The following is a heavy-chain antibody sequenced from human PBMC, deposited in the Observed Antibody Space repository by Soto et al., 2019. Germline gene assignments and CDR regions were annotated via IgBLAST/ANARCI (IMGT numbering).Heavy chain of an antibody. CDR2: FDPEDGET. CDR3: ATATLIHYSSGWPRPLWAFDI. CDR1: GYTLTELS. D-gene: IGHD6-19*01. V-gene: IGHV1-24*01. Sequence: ASVKVSCKVSGYTLTELSMHWVRQAPGKGLEWMGGFDPEDGETIYAQKFQGRVTMTEDTSTDTAYMELSSLRSEDTAVYYCATATLIHYSSGWPRPLWAFDIWGQGTMVTVSS. J-gene: IGHJ3*02.